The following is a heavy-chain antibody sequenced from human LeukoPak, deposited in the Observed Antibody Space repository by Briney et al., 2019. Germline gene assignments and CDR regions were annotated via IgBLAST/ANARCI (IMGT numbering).Heavy chain of an antibody. CDR1: GGSFSGYY. V-gene: IGHV4-34*01. J-gene: IGHJ6*02. D-gene: IGHD6-6*01. Sequence: TLSLTCAVYGGSFSGYYWSWIRQPPGKGLEWIGEINHSGSTNYNPSLKSRVTISVDTSKNQFSLKLSSVTAADTAVYYCARGPYSSSSYYYYYGMDVWGQGTTVTVSS. CDR3: ARGPYSSSSYYYYYGMDV. CDR2: INHSGST.